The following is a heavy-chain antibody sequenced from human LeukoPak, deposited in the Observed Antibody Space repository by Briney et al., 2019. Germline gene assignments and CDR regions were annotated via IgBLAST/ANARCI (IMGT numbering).Heavy chain of an antibody. D-gene: IGHD2-2*03. V-gene: IGHV3-30*18. CDR2: ISYDGSNK. CDR1: GFTLSIYG. Sequence: GRSLRLSCAASGFTLSIYGMHWVRPAPGKGLEWVAVISYDGSNKYYADSVKGRFTISRDNSNNTLYLQMDSLGTEDTAVYYCAKDDWIFSKAFDIWGQGTMVTVSS. CDR3: AKDDWIFSKAFDI. J-gene: IGHJ3*02.